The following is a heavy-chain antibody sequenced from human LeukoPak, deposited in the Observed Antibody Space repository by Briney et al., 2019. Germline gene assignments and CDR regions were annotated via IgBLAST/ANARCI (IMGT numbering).Heavy chain of an antibody. D-gene: IGHD6-13*01. CDR3: ARDLGDPRIAAAGTFGWFDP. V-gene: IGHV4-39*07. CDR2: IYHSGST. Sequence: SETLSLTSTVSGGSSSISSYYWGWIRQAPGKGLEWIGSIYHSGSTYYNPSLKSRVTISVDTSKNQFSLKLSSVTAADTAVYYCARDLGDPRIAAAGTFGWFDPWGQGTLVTVSS. CDR1: GGSSSISSYY. J-gene: IGHJ5*02.